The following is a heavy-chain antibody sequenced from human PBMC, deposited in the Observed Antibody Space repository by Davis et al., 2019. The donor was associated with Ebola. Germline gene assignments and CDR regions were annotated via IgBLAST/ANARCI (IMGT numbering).Heavy chain of an antibody. CDR2: ISSSSSYI. J-gene: IGHJ4*02. V-gene: IGHV3-21*01. CDR1: GFTFSSYG. Sequence: PGGSLRLSCAASGFTFSSYGMNWVRQAPGKGLEWVSSISSSSSYIYYADSVKGRFTISRDNAKNSLYLQMNSLRAEDTAVYYCAREGKYRDESRTFDYWGQGTLVTVSS. D-gene: IGHD2-2*01. CDR3: AREGKYRDESRTFDY.